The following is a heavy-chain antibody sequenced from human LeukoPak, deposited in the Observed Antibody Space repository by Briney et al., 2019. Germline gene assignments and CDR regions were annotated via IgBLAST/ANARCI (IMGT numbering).Heavy chain of an antibody. V-gene: IGHV3-23*01. D-gene: IGHD3-10*01. CDR2: ISGSGANT. CDR3: TTDPKRYGSGSYYNVFDY. CDR1: GFTFSSYA. J-gene: IGHJ4*02. Sequence: GGSLRLSCAASGFTFSSYAMNWVRQAPGKGLEWVSTISGSGANTYNADSVKGRFTISRDNSKNTLYPQMNSLKTEDTAVYYCTTDPKRYGSGSYYNVFDYWGQGTLVTVSS.